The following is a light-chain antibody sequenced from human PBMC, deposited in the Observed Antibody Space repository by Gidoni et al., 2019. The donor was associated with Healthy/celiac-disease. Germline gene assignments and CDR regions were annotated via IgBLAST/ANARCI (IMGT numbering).Light chain of an antibody. V-gene: IGKV3-20*01. CDR1: QSVSSSY. J-gene: IGKJ1*01. Sequence: ELVLTQSPGTLSLSPGERATLSCRASQSVSSSYLAWYQQKPGQAPRLLIYGASSRATGIPDGFSGSGSGTDFTLTISRLEPEDFAVYYCQQYGSSPWTFGQGTKVEIK. CDR3: QQYGSSPWT. CDR2: GAS.